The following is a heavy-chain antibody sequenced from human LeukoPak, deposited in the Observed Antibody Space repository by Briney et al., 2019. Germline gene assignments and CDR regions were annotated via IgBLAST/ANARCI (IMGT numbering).Heavy chain of an antibody. Sequence: GGSLRLSCAASGFTFSTYNMNWVRQAPGKGLEWVSSITSSSSYMFYADSVKGRFTISRDNAKNSLYLQMNSLRAEDTAVYYCARDPYSGSYGADYYYYMDVWGKGTTVTISS. CDR3: ARDPYSGSYGADYYYYMDV. CDR2: ITSSSSYM. D-gene: IGHD1-26*01. V-gene: IGHV3-21*01. J-gene: IGHJ6*03. CDR1: GFTFSTYN.